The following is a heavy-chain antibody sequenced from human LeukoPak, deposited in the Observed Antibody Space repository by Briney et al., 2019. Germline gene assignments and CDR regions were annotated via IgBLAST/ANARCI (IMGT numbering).Heavy chain of an antibody. CDR1: GFTFSSYA. V-gene: IGHV3-23*01. Sequence: GGSLRLSCAASGFTFSSYAMSWVRQAPGKGLEWVSGISGSGDNTYYADSVKGRFTISRDNAKNSLYLQMNSLRAEDTAVYYCARDLNYYYGMDVWGQGTTVTVSS. CDR3: ARDLNYYYGMDV. CDR2: ISGSGDNT. J-gene: IGHJ6*02.